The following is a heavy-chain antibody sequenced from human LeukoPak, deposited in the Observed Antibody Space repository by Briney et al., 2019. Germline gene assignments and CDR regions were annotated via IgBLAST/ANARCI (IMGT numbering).Heavy chain of an antibody. J-gene: IGHJ4*02. CDR2: IGTAGDT. CDR3: ASGAVRGVTKYYFDY. V-gene: IGHV3-13*01. Sequence: GGSLRLSCAASGFTFSSYDMHWVRQATGKGLEWFSAIGTAGDTYYPGSVKGRFTISRENAKNSLYLQMNSLRAGDTAVYYCASGAVRGVTKYYFDYWGQGTLVTVSS. CDR1: GFTFSSYD. D-gene: IGHD3-10*01.